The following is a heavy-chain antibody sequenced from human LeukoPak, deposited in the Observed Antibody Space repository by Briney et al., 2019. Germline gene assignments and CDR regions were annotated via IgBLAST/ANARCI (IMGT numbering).Heavy chain of an antibody. CDR3: AREPGLSGRVKDLDY. Sequence: GASVKVSCKASGYTFTSYYMHWVRQAPGQGLEWMGIINPSGGSTSYARKFQGRVTMTRDTSTSTVYMELSSLRSEDTAVYYCAREPGLSGRVKDLDYWGQGTLVTVSS. J-gene: IGHJ4*02. CDR1: GYTFTSYY. CDR2: INPSGGST. V-gene: IGHV1-46*01. D-gene: IGHD6-19*01.